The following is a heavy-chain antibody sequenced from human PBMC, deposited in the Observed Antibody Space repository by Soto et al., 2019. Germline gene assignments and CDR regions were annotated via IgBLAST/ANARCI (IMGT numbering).Heavy chain of an antibody. Sequence: GESLKISCQASGYSFTTYWISWVRQMPGKGLECMGRIDPTDSYTDYGPSFEGHVTMSVDRSINTAYLEWSSLKASDSAMYYCARLLLDSSGWYFDYWGQGTLVTVSS. V-gene: IGHV5-10-1*01. J-gene: IGHJ4*02. CDR3: ARLLLDSSGWYFDY. CDR2: IDPTDSYT. D-gene: IGHD6-19*01. CDR1: GYSFTTYW.